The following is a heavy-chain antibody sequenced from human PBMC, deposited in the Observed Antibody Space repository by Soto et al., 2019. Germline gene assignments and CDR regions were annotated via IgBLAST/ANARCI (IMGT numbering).Heavy chain of an antibody. V-gene: IGHV4-31*03. CDR2: IYYSGST. CDR1: GGSISSGDYY. J-gene: IGHJ5*02. D-gene: IGHD3-3*01. Sequence: QVQLQESGPGLVKPSQTLSLTCTVSGGSISSGDYYWSWIRQHPGKGLEWIGYIYYSGSTYYHPSLKSRVTISVDTSKNQFSLKLSSVTAADTAVYSCARWWSGSRQGFDPWGQGTLVTVSS. CDR3: ARWWSGSRQGFDP.